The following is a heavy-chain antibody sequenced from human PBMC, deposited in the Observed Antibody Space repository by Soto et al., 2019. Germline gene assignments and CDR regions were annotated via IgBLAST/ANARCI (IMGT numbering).Heavy chain of an antibody. CDR2: ISGYGGNT. Sequence: ASVKVSCKPSGYTFINYGITWVRQAPGQGLEWMGWISGYGGNTNYAPKLQGRVTMTRDTSTSTVYMELRSLRSDDTAVYYCARDRGRSCSGGTCPFDYWGQGTLVTVSS. CDR3: ARDRGRSCSGGTCPFDY. J-gene: IGHJ4*02. V-gene: IGHV1-18*01. CDR1: GYTFINYG. D-gene: IGHD2-15*01.